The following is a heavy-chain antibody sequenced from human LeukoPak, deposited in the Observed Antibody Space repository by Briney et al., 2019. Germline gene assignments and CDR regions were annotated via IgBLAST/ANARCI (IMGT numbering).Heavy chain of an antibody. CDR3: ARDSRRRSLY. V-gene: IGHV4-34*01. D-gene: IGHD1-26*01. CDR2: INHSGST. J-gene: IGHJ4*02. Sequence: PSETLSLTCAVYGGSFSGYYWSWIRQPPGKGLEWIGEINHSGSTNYNPSLKSRVTISVDTSKNQFSLKLSSVTAADTAVYYCARDSRRRSLYWGQGTLVTVSS. CDR1: GGSFSGYY.